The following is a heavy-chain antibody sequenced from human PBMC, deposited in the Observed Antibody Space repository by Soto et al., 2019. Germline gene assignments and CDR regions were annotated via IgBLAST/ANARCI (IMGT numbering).Heavy chain of an antibody. CDR1: GFTFDDYA. J-gene: IGHJ5*02. CDR2: ISWNSGNI. D-gene: IGHD3-10*01. CDR3: AKQVNRYYDGSGSNGVFDP. V-gene: IGHV3-9*01. Sequence: EVQLVESGGGLVQPGRSLRLSCAASGFTFDDYAMHWVRQAPGKGLEWVSGISWNSGNIGYADSVMGRFTISRDNAKNSLYLQMNSLRAEDTALYYCAKQVNRYYDGSGSNGVFDPLGQGTLVTVSS.